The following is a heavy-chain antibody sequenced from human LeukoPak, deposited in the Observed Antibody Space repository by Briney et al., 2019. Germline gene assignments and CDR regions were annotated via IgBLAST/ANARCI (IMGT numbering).Heavy chain of an antibody. D-gene: IGHD1-1*01. CDR3: VRDSNWSLDY. CDR1: GFTFISYW. J-gene: IGHJ4*01. CDR2: IKLDNIER. V-gene: IGHV3-7*01. Sequence: PGGSLRLSCAASGFTFISYWMHWVRQAPGKGPEWVANIKLDNIERFYADSVKGRFTISRDNTKNSLYLQMNSLRVDDTAVYYCVRDSNWSLDYWGHGTLVTVSS.